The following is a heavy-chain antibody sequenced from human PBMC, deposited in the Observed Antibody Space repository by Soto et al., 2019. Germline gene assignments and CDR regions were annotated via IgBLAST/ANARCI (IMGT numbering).Heavy chain of an antibody. CDR2: IWYDGSNK. J-gene: IGHJ6*03. CDR3: ARDPTVTTLAYYYYYLDV. D-gene: IGHD4-4*01. V-gene: IGHV3-33*01. CDR1: GLTFSSYG. Sequence: GGSLRLSCAASGLTFSSYGMHWVRQAPGKGLEWVAVIWYDGSNKYYADSVKGRFTISRDNSKNTLYLQMNSLRAEDTAVYYCARDPTVTTLAYYYYYLDVWGKGTTVTVSS.